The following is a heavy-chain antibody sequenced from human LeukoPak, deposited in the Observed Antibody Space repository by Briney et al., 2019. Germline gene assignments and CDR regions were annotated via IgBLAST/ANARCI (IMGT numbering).Heavy chain of an antibody. Sequence: PGGSLRLSCAASGFTLSIYGMHWVRQAPGKGLEWVAVISYDGSNKYYADSVKGRFTISRDNSKNTLYLQMNSLRAEDTAVYYCAKDPRRDGYKWTYYYYMDVWGKGTTVTVSS. CDR2: ISYDGSNK. CDR3: AKDPRRDGYKWTYYYYMDV. D-gene: IGHD5-24*01. V-gene: IGHV3-30*18. CDR1: GFTLSIYG. J-gene: IGHJ6*03.